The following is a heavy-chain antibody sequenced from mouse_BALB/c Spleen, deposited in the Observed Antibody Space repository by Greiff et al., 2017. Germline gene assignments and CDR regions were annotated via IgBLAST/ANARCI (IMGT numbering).Heavy chain of an antibody. CDR2: ISSGGGST. CDR1: GFTFSSYA. Sequence: EVKVVESGGGLVKPGGSLKLSCAASGFTFSSYAMSWVRQTPEKRLEWVASISSGGGSTYYPDTVKGRFTISRDNAKNTLYLQMSSLKSEDTAMYYCARRDYYGSSPYWYFDVWGAGTTVTVSS. V-gene: IGHV5-12-1*01. J-gene: IGHJ1*01. D-gene: IGHD1-1*01. CDR3: ARRDYYGSSPYWYFDV.